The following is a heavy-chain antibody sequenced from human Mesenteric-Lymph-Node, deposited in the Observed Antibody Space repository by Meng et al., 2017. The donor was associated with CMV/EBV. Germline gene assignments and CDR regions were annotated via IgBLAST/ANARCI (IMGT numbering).Heavy chain of an antibody. CDR1: GGTFSRNI. CDR2: IIPMVGRP. CDR3: AFLVDTVTLTRDY. J-gene: IGHJ4*02. V-gene: IGHV1-69*02. Sequence: KASGGTFSRNIISWVRQDPGQGLEWMGRIIPMVGRPTYAQKFQGRVTISADKVTSTAYLEVTSLRSEDTAVYFCAFLVDTVTLTRDYWGQGTLVTVSS. D-gene: IGHD5-18*01.